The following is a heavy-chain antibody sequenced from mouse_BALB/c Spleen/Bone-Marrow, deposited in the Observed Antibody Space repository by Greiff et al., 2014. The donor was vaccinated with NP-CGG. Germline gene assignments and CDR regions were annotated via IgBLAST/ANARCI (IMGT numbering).Heavy chain of an antibody. J-gene: IGHJ4*01. D-gene: IGHD2-4*01. V-gene: IGHV2-9*02. CDR3: ARSGLRRPAMDY. Sequence: QVHVKQSGPGLVAPSQSLSITCTVSGFSLTSYGVHCVRQPPGKGLEWLGVIWAGGSTNYNSALMSRPSISKDNSKSQVFLKMNSLQIDDTAMYYCARSGLRRPAMDYWGQGTSVTVSS. CDR1: GFSLTSYG. CDR2: IWAGGST.